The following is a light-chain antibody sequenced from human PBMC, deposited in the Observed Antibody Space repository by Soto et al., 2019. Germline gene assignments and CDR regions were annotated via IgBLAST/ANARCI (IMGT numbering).Light chain of an antibody. J-gene: IGLJ2*01. CDR1: SSDVGPYNY. Sequence: QSALTQPPSASGSPGQSVTISCTGTSSDVGPYNYVSWYQQHPGKAPKLMIYEVSKRPSGVPARFSGSKSGNTASLTVSGLQAEDEADYYCSSYAGSNKVVFGGGTKLTVL. CDR3: SSYAGSNKVV. V-gene: IGLV2-8*01. CDR2: EVS.